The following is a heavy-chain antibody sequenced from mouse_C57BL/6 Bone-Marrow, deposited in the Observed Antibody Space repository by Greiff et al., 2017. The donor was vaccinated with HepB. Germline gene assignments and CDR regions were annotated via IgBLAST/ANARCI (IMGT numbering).Heavy chain of an antibody. V-gene: IGHV14-4*01. Sequence: VQLQQSGAELVRPGASVKLSCTASGFNIKDDYMHWVKQRPEQGLEWIGWIDPENGDTEYASKFQGKATITADTPSNTAYLQLSSLTSEDTAVYYCTLVANFDYWGQGTTLTVSS. CDR1: GFNIKDDY. CDR2: IDPENGDT. CDR3: TLVANFDY. D-gene: IGHD1-1*01. J-gene: IGHJ2*01.